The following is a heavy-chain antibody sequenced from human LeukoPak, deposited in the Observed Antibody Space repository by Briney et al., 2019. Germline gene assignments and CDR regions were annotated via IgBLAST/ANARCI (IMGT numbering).Heavy chain of an antibody. V-gene: IGHV1-18*01. J-gene: IGHJ4*02. CDR3: ARDLGIAVAAPYSY. D-gene: IGHD6-19*01. Sequence: GASVKVSCKASGYTFTSFGISWVRQATGQGLEWMGWISAYNGNPNYAQKLQGRVTMTTDTSTSTAYMKLRSLRADDTAVYYCARDLGIAVAAPYSYWGQGTLVTVSS. CDR2: ISAYNGNP. CDR1: GYTFTSFG.